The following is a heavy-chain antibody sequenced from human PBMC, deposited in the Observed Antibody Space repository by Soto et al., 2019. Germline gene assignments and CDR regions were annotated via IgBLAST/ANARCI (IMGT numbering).Heavy chain of an antibody. D-gene: IGHD3-10*01. CDR3: ARGPRRLTMVRGALGY. Sequence: PSETLSLTCAVYGGSFSGYYWSWIRQPPGKGLEWIGEINHSGSTNYNPSLKSRVTISVDTSKNQFSLKLSSVTAADTAVYYCARGPRRLTMVRGALGYWGQGTLVTVSS. CDR1: GGSFSGYY. CDR2: INHSGST. J-gene: IGHJ4*02. V-gene: IGHV4-34*01.